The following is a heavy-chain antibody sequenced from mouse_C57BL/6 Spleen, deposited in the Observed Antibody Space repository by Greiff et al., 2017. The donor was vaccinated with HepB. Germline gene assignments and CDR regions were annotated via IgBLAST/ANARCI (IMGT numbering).Heavy chain of an antibody. CDR2: IDPSDSYT. Sequence: VQLQQPGAELVMPGASVKLSCKASGYTFTSYWMHWVKQRPGQGLEWIGEIDPSDSYTNYNQKFKGKSTLTVDKSSSTAYMQLSSLTSEDSAVYYCARVVRSYWYFDGWGTGTTVTVSS. CDR3: ARVVRSYWYFDG. J-gene: IGHJ1*03. D-gene: IGHD1-1*01. V-gene: IGHV1-69*01. CDR1: GYTFTSYW.